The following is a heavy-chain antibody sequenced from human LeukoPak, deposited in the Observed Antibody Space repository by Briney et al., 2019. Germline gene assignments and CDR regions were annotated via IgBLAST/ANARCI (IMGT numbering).Heavy chain of an antibody. CDR1: GFTFSSYA. V-gene: IGHV3-30-3*01. J-gene: IGHJ3*01. D-gene: IGHD6-19*01. Sequence: GGSPRLSCAASGFTFSSYAMHWVRQAPGKGLEWVAVISYDGSNKYYADSVKGRFTISRDNARSTLFLQMRGLRAEDTALYYCVKDKSLAMARRRGNSLDLWGPGTMVTVSS. CDR2: ISYDGSNK. CDR3: VKDKSLAMARRRGNSLDL.